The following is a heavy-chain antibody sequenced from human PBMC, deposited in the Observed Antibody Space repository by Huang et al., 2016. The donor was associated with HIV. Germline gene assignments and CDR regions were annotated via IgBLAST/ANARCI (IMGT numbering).Heavy chain of an antibody. J-gene: IGHJ4*02. CDR2: IYSDDDK. CDR1: GFSLSTSEVG. V-gene: IGHV2-5*02. D-gene: IGHD3-22*01. Sequence: QITLKESGPMLVKPTQTLTLTCTFSGFSLSTSEVGVGWNRQPPGKALEWLALIYSDDDKRYRPSLKSRLTITNDTSRNQVVLTMTNMDPVDTGTYYCAHSAFGTSGYYFRMHFDYWGQGALVTVSS. CDR3: AHSAFGTSGYYFRMHFDY.